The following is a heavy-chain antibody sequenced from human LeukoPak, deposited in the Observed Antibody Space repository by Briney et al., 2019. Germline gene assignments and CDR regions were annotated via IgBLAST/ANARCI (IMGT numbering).Heavy chain of an antibody. J-gene: IGHJ6*02. CDR3: ARGHTAMSYYYGMDV. CDR2: IYYSGST. CDR1: GGSISSSSYY. D-gene: IGHD5-18*01. V-gene: IGHV4-39*01. Sequence: SETLSLTCTVSGGSISSSSYYWGWIRQPPGKGLEWIGSIYYSGSTYYNPSLKSRVTISVDTSKNQFSLKLSSVTAADTAAYYCARGHTAMSYYYGMDVWGQGTTVTVSS.